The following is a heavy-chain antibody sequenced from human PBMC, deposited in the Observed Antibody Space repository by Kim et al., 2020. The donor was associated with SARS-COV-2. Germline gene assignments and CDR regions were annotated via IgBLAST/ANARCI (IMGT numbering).Heavy chain of an antibody. V-gene: IGHV1-18*04. CDR3: ARGNSAYYSHYYFAMDV. J-gene: IGHJ6*03. CDR2: FSAYNGNS. CDR1: GYTFVSYF. D-gene: IGHD3-3*01. Sequence: ASVKVSCKTSGYTFVSYFVFWVRQAPGQGLEWMGWFSAYNGNSRYAEKLQDRVIMTADTSTSTAYMELRRLRSDDTAVYYCARGNSAYYSHYYFAMDVWGRGTTDTVSS.